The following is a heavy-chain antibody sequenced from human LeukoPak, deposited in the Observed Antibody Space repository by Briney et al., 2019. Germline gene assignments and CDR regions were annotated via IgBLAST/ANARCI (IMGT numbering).Heavy chain of an antibody. D-gene: IGHD3-22*01. CDR3: ARMWAYYYDSSGYYFAFDI. CDR2: INHSGST. J-gene: IGHJ3*02. Sequence: SETLSLTCAVYGGSFSGYYWSWIRQPPGKGLEWIGEINHSGSTNCNPSLKSRVTISVDTSKNQFSLKLSSVTAADTAVYYCARMWAYYYDSSGYYFAFDIWGQGTMVTVSS. CDR1: GGSFSGYY. V-gene: IGHV4-34*01.